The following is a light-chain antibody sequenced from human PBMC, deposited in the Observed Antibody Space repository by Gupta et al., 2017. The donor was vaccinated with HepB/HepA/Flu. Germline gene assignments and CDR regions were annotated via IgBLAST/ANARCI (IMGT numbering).Light chain of an antibody. CDR1: QSISSY. CDR3: HQSSSFPLT. V-gene: IGKV1-39*01. CDR2: AAS. J-gene: IGKJ4*01. Sequence: IQMNQSPSSLSASVGDRVTITCRASQSISSYLNWYQQKPGKAPKCLIYAASSLQTGVTSRFSCSGSGTDYTLTISSLQPEDAATYYCHQSSSFPLTFGGGTKVEIK.